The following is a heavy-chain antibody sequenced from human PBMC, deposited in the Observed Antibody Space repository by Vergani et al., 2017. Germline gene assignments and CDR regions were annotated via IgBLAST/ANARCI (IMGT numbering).Heavy chain of an antibody. CDR1: GYSFTSYW. J-gene: IGHJ4*02. V-gene: IGHV5-10-1*03. D-gene: IGHD6-13*01. CDR3: ARMSYSSRKLGLDY. CDR2: IYPSDSYT. Sequence: EVQLVQSGAEVKKPGESLRISCKGSGYSFTSYWISWVRQMPGKGLEWMGMIYPSDSYTNYSPSFQGHVTISADKSNSTAYLQWRSLKAADTAMYYCARMSYSSRKLGLDYWGQGTLVTVSS.